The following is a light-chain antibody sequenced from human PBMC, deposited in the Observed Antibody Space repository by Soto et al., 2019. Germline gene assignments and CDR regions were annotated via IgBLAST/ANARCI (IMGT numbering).Light chain of an antibody. Sequence: EIVMTHAPATLSAYPGEGATLSCKAGQNVYTNLAWYQQRPGQPPRLLIYDASTRATGISARFSGSGYGTEFTLTISSLQSEDFAVYFCQQCRNWPLTFGGGTKV. CDR2: DAS. CDR1: QNVYTN. V-gene: IGKV3-15*01. J-gene: IGKJ4*01. CDR3: QQCRNWPLT.